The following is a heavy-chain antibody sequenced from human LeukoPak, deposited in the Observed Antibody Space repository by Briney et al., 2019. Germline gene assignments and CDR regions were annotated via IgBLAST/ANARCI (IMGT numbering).Heavy chain of an antibody. CDR3: ARDKSPNWRFDD. V-gene: IGHV1-46*01. CDR1: GYTFTGYY. D-gene: IGHD1-1*01. Sequence: ASVKVSCKASGYTFTGYYMHWVRQAPGQGLEWMGWINPSGGGTSYAQKFQGRVTMTRDTSTSTVYMELSSLKSEDTAVYYCARDKSPNWRFDDWGQGTLVTVSS. CDR2: INPSGGGT. J-gene: IGHJ4*02.